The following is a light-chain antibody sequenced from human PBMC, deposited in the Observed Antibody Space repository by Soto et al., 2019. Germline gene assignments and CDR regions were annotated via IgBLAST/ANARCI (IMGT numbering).Light chain of an antibody. CDR2: SNN. CDR3: AAWDDSLYVV. V-gene: IGLV1-44*01. J-gene: IGLJ2*01. Sequence: VLTQPPSASGTPGQRVTISCSGSSSNIGSNTVNWYQQLPGTAPKLLIYSNNQRPSGVPDRFSGSKSGTSASLAISGLQSEDEADYYCAAWDDSLYVVFGGGTKLTVL. CDR1: SSNIGSNT.